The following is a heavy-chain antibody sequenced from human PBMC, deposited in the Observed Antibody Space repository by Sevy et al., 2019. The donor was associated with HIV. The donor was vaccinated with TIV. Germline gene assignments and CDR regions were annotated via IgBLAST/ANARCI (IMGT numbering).Heavy chain of an antibody. D-gene: IGHD2-21*01. CDR1: GFSFSSYG. V-gene: IGHV3-30*02. CDR3: VKEGGGEGGDH. J-gene: IGHJ4*02. Sequence: GGSLRLSCAASGFSFSSYGMHWVRQAPGKGLERMSYIQYDGSNKDYADSVKGRFTISRNNSKNTLYLQMNSLRVEDTAVLYCVKEGGGEGGDHWGQGTLVTVSS. CDR2: IQYDGSNK.